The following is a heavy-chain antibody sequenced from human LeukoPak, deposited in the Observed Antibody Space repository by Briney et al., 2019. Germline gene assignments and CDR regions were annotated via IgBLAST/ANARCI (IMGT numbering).Heavy chain of an antibody. Sequence: PGGSLRLSCAASGFTFSRYAMHWVRQAPGKGLEWVAVISFDGSNKYYADSVKGRFTISRDNSKNTLYLQMNSLRADDTSVYYCARDMAPSGYNYYFYGMDVWGQGTTVTVSS. D-gene: IGHD5-12*01. CDR2: ISFDGSNK. V-gene: IGHV3-30-3*01. J-gene: IGHJ6*02. CDR3: ARDMAPSGYNYYFYGMDV. CDR1: GFTFSRYA.